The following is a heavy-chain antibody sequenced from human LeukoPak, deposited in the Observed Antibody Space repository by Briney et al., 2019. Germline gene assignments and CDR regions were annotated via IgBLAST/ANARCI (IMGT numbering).Heavy chain of an antibody. CDR2: ISAYNGNT. J-gene: IGHJ4*02. CDR1: GYTFTSYG. V-gene: IGHV1-18*01. Sequence: ASVKVTCKASGYTFTSYGISWVRQAPGQGLEWMGWISAYNGNTNYAQKLQGRVTMTTDTSTSTAYMELRSLRSDDTAVYYCARESPNGDYDDYWGQGTLVTVSS. CDR3: ARESPNGDYDDY. D-gene: IGHD4-17*01.